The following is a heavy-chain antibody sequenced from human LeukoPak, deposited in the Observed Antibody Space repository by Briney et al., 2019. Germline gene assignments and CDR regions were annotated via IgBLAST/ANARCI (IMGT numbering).Heavy chain of an antibody. CDR3: ARDIPQGLSYFDY. CDR2: IKEDGSEK. CDR1: GFTFSNYW. V-gene: IGHV3-7*04. J-gene: IGHJ4*02. D-gene: IGHD2-2*02. Sequence: PGGSLRLSCGASGFTFSNYWMSWVRQAPGKGLEWVANIKEDGSEKKYVDSAKGRFTISRDNAKDSLYLQMNSLRAEDTAVYYCARDIPQGLSYFDYWGQGTLVTVSS.